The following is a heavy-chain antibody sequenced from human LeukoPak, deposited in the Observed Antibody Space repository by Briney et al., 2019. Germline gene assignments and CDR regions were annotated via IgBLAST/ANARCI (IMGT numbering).Heavy chain of an antibody. V-gene: IGHV3-49*04. CDR3: SRDQTPYY. Sequence: GGSLRLSCTASGFIFSDYGMNWVRQAPGKGLEWVALIRSRIYRATTEYAASVKGRFTISRDDSKSTAYLQMNGLQAEDTAVYFCSRDQTPYYWGQGTLVTVSS. J-gene: IGHJ4*02. CDR1: GFIFSDYG. CDR2: IRSRIYRATT.